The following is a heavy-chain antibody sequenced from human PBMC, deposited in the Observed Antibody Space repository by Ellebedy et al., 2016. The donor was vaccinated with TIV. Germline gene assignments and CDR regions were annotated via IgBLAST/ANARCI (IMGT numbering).Heavy chain of an antibody. CDR1: GFTVSSNY. D-gene: IGHD5-24*01. V-gene: IGHV3-53*05. CDR3: ARDQGGRDGYNYDNWFDP. CDR2: IYSGGST. J-gene: IGHJ5*02. Sequence: GGSLRLXXAASGFTVSSNYMSWVRQAPGKGLEWVSVIYSGGSTYYADSVKGRFTISRDNSKNTLYLQMNSLRAEDTAVYYCARDQGGRDGYNYDNWFDPWGQGTLVTVSS.